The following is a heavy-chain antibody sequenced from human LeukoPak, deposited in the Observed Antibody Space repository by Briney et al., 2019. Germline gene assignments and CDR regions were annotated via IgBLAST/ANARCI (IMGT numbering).Heavy chain of an antibody. CDR2: INHSGST. CDR1: GGSFSGYY. V-gene: IGHV4-34*01. CDR3: ARITTARDPFDY. Sequence: SETLSLTCAVYGGSFSGYYWSWIRQPPGKGLEWIGEINHSGSTNYNPSLKSRVTISVDTFKNQFSLKLSSVTAADTAVYYCARITTARDPFDYWGQGTLVTVSS. J-gene: IGHJ4*02. D-gene: IGHD3-22*01.